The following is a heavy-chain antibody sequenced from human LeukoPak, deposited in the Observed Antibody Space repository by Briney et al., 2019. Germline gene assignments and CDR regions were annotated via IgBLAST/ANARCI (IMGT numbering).Heavy chain of an antibody. V-gene: IGHV1-2*02. D-gene: IGHD2-2*01. CDR2: INPNSGGT. Sequence: ASVKVSSKASGYTFTGYYMHWVRQAPGQGLEWMGWINPNSGGTNYAQKFQGRVTMTRDTSISTAYMELSRLRSDDTAVYYCARDLGGIVVEPATFDYWGQGTLVTVSS. J-gene: IGHJ4*02. CDR1: GYTFTGYY. CDR3: ARDLGGIVVEPATFDY.